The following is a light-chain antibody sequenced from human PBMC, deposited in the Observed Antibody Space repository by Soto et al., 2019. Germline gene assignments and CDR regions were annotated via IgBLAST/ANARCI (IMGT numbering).Light chain of an antibody. CDR3: VLFMGSGISL. Sequence: QTVVTQEPSFSVSPGGTVTLTCGLSSGSVSTSYYPSWYQQTPGQAPRTLIYNTNTRSSGVPDRFSGSILGNKAALTITGAQADDESDYYCVLFMGSGISLFAGETKVTVL. CDR2: NTN. J-gene: IGLJ2*01. CDR1: SGSVSTSYY. V-gene: IGLV8-61*01.